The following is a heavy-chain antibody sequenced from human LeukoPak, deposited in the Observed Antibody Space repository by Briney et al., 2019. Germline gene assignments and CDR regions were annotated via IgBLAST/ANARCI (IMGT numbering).Heavy chain of an antibody. CDR2: INPDGSSA. V-gene: IGHV3-74*01. J-gene: IGHJ5*02. CDR1: GFTFSDYW. CDR3: ARFKVTVTSIP. Sequence: PGGSLRLSCAASGFTFSDYWMHWFRQAPGKGLVWLSRINPDGSSASYADSVKGRFTISRDNAKNTLYLQMNSLRAEDTAVYYCARFKVTVTSIPWGQGTLVTVSS. D-gene: IGHD4-11*01.